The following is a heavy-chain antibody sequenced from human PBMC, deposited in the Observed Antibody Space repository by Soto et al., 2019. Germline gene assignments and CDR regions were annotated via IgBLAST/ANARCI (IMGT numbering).Heavy chain of an antibody. CDR3: AKDIPPEIDAFWHGMDV. J-gene: IGHJ6*02. D-gene: IGHD3-3*01. CDR2: ISYGGTRK. CDR1: GFTFSNYG. V-gene: IGHV3-30*18. Sequence: LRLSCGASGFTFSNYGMYWVRQAPGKGLEWVAVISYGGTRKYYTDSVKGRFTISRDNSKNTLYLQMNSLRAEDTAVYYCAKDIPPEIDAFWHGMDVWGQGTTVTVSS.